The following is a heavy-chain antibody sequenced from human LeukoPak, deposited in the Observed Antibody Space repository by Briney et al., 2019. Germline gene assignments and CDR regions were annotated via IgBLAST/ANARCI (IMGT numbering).Heavy chain of an antibody. J-gene: IGHJ4*02. D-gene: IGHD3-3*01. CDR3: AKESVGFWSGYHY. V-gene: IGHV3-30*07. CDR1: GFTFSSYA. CDR2: ISYDGSNK. Sequence: GRSLRLSCAASGFTFSSYAMHWVRQAPGKGLEWVAVISYDGSNKYYADSVKGRFTISRDNSKNTLYLQMNSPRAEDTAVYYCAKESVGFWSGYHYWGQGTLVTVSS.